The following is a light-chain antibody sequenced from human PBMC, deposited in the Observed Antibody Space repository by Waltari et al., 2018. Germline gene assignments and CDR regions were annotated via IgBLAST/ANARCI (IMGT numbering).Light chain of an antibody. CDR3: CSYAGSYTYI. V-gene: IGLV2-11*01. CDR2: EVS. J-gene: IGLJ1*01. CDR1: SIDIGGYNY. Sequence: QAALTQPRSVSGSPGQSVTIPCPGNSIDIGGYNYVSWYQQHPGTAPKLMIYEVSKRPSGVSDRFSGSKSGNTASLTISGLQAEDEADYYCCSYAGSYTYIFGAGTRLTVL.